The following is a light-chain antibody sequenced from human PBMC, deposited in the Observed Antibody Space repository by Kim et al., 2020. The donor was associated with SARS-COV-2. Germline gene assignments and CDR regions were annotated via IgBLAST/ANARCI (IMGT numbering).Light chain of an antibody. Sequence: GDRVTSTCRASQDISNSLAWFQHKPGRAPKLLIYGASALHSEVPSRFSGSRSGTDFTLTSSSLQPEDVATFYCLRYNSAPWTFGQGTKVDIK. CDR2: GAS. CDR1: QDISNS. J-gene: IGKJ1*01. V-gene: IGKV1-27*01. CDR3: LRYNSAPWT.